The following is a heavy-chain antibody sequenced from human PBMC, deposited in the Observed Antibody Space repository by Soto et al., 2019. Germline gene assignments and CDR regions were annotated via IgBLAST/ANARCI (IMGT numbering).Heavy chain of an antibody. CDR1: GFTFSNYA. Sequence: QVQLVESGGGVVQPGRSLRLSCAASGFTFSNYAVHWVRQAPGKGLEWVAVISYGGGTKNYADSVKGRFTISRDNSRNTLYLQMNSLGVEDTAVDYCAREFHYDSGTYLFDLDYWGQGTLVTVSS. J-gene: IGHJ4*02. V-gene: IGHV3-30-3*01. D-gene: IGHD3-10*01. CDR3: AREFHYDSGTYLFDLDY. CDR2: ISYGGGTK.